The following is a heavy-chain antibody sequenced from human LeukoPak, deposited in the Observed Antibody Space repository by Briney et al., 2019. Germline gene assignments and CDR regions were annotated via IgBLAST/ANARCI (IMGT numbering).Heavy chain of an antibody. V-gene: IGHV4-38-2*02. D-gene: IGHD1-1*01. Sequence: SETLSLTCTVSGSSINSAYYWGWIRQPPGKGLEWIGTIYHSGTTYYNPSLKSRVTIPLDTSKNQFSLKLNSVTAADTAVYFCAERSTYESLFDYWGQGTLVTVSS. CDR2: IYHSGTT. CDR3: AERSTYESLFDY. J-gene: IGHJ4*02. CDR1: GSSINSAYY.